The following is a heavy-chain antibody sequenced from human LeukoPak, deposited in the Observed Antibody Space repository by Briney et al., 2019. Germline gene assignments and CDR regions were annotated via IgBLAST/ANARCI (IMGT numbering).Heavy chain of an antibody. J-gene: IGHJ1*01. V-gene: IGHV4-34*01. Sequence: SETLSLTCAVYGGSFSGYYWSWIRQPPGKGLEWIGEINHSGSTNYNPSLKSRVTMSVDTSKNQFSLKLSSVTAADTAVYYCARGSSSWYEGYFQHWGQGTLVTVSS. CDR3: ARGSSSWYEGYFQH. CDR2: INHSGST. D-gene: IGHD6-13*01. CDR1: GGSFSGYY.